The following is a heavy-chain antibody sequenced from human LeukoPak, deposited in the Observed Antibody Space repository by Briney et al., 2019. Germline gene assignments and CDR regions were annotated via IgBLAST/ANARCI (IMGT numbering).Heavy chain of an antibody. J-gene: IGHJ4*02. CDR3: AREGYGSGSYPIDY. V-gene: IGHV3-11*01. CDR1: VFTFSDYY. Sequence: GGSLRLSCAASVFTFSDYYMSSIPEAPGKGLEWGSYISSSGSTIYYADSVKGRFTISRDNAKNSLYLQMNSLRAEDTAVYYCAREGYGSGSYPIDYWGQGTLVTVSS. CDR2: ISSSGSTI. D-gene: IGHD3-10*01.